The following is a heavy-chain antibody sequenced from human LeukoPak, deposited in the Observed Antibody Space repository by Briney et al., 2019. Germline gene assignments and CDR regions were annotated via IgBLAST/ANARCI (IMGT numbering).Heavy chain of an antibody. V-gene: IGHV3-30*04. CDR1: GFTLSDCA. CDR2: VSYDGSNK. CDR3: ARGEGLGMVRGKYFDY. Sequence: GGSLRLSCAASGFTLSDCAIHWVRQAPGKGLEWVAVVSYDGSNKYNADSVLGRFTISRDNSKNTLYLQMNSLRPEDTAVYYCARGEGLGMVRGKYFDYWGQGTLVAVSS. J-gene: IGHJ4*02. D-gene: IGHD3-10*01.